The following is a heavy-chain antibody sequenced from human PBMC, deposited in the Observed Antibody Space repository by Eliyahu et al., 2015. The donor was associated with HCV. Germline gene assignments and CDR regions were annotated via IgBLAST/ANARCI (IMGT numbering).Heavy chain of an antibody. CDR2: ISSTASGSIT. CDR3: ARCLGAVDPYDF. V-gene: IGHV3-23*01. Sequence: EVQLLESGGGLVQPGGSLRLSXTVSGVXFGXNAMGWVRQAPGKGPGWVSTISSTASGSITYYADSVRGRFIISRDNSGDTVFLQMNSLRAEDSALYYCARCLGAVDPYDFWGQGTLVAVSS. D-gene: IGHD1-26*01. J-gene: IGHJ4*02. CDR1: GVXFGXNA.